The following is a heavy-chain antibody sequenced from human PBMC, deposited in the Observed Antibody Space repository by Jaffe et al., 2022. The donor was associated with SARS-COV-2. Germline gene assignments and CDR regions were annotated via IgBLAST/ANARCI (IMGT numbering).Heavy chain of an antibody. CDR2: ISSDSNYI. D-gene: IGHD2-15*01. CDR1: GFTFSTYS. Sequence: EVQLVESGGGLVKPGGSLRLSCAASGFTFSTYSMNWVRQAPGKGLEWVSGISSDSNYIYYTDSVRGRFTISRDNAKKSLYLQMNSLSAEDTAVYYCARDLGVALGTASLDYWGQGTLVTVSS. J-gene: IGHJ4*02. CDR3: ARDLGVALGTASLDY. V-gene: IGHV3-21*01.